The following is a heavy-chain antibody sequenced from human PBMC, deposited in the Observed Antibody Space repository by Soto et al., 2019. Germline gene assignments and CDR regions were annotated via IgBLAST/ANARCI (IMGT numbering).Heavy chain of an antibody. CDR1: GFIFKDFA. V-gene: IGHV3-23*01. CDR2: ITTSDDIT. CDR3: TKGVSSGYFDPSSGYSTPDH. Sequence: EVQLFESGGGLVEPGESLRLSCAASGFIFKDFAMSWVRQAPGKGLEWVSTITTSDDITYSADSVRGRFTISRDNSANTLFLQMSSLRGDDTATYYCTKGVSSGYFDPSSGYSTPDHWGQGTLVTVSS. D-gene: IGHD3-3*01. J-gene: IGHJ5*02.